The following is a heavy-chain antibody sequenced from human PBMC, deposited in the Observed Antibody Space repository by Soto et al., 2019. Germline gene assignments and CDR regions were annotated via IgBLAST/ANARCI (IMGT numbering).Heavy chain of an antibody. CDR2: ISGYNGNT. CDR1: GYTFSMSG. Sequence: QVQLVQSGAEVKKPGASVKVSCKSSGYTFSMSGISWVRQAPGQGLEWMGWISGYNGNTNYEQKFQDRVTMTTDTSTNTAYMELWSLRSDDTAVYYCAREGPRPYYYYGMDVWGQGTTVTVSS. V-gene: IGHV1-18*01. J-gene: IGHJ6*02. CDR3: AREGPRPYYYYGMDV.